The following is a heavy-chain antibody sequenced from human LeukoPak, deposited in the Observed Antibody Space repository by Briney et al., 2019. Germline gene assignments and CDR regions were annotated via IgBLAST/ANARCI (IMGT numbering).Heavy chain of an antibody. V-gene: IGHV3-23*01. J-gene: IGHJ4*02. CDR1: VFTFDNDA. Sequence: GGSLRLSCAASVFTFDNDAMAWVRQAPGKGLEWVSAIGSNADHTFYADSVKGRFTISRDNSKNTLYLQMSSLRAEDTAIYYCAKDDYYDSSGLWGGFDYWGQGTLVTVSS. CDR3: AKDDYYDSSGLWGGFDY. CDR2: IGSNADHT. D-gene: IGHD3-22*01.